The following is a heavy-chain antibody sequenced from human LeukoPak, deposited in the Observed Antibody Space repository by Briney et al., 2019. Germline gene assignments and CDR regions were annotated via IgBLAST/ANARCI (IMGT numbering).Heavy chain of an antibody. V-gene: IGHV1-58*02. Sequence: ASVKVSCKASGFTFTSSAMQWVRQARGQRLEWIGWIVVGSGNTNYAQKFQERVTITRDTSISTAYMELSRLRSDDTAVYYCARDLMEASFFYTYYFDYWGQGTLVTVSS. J-gene: IGHJ4*02. CDR3: ARDLMEASFFYTYYFDY. CDR2: IVVGSGNT. CDR1: GFTFTSSA. D-gene: IGHD2-8*01.